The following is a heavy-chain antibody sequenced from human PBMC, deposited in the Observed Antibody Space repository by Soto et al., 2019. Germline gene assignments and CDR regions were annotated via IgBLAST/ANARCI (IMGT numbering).Heavy chain of an antibody. CDR3: ARAGTTGTTTTRMIGGH. Sequence: QVQLVESGGGVVQPGRSLRLSCAASGFTFSSYGMHWVRQAPGKGLEWVAVIWYDGSNKYYADSVKGRFTISRDNSKNXLYLQMNSLRAEDTAVYYCARAGTTGTTTTRMIGGHWGQGTLVTVSS. V-gene: IGHV3-33*01. D-gene: IGHD1-1*01. CDR2: IWYDGSNK. J-gene: IGHJ4*02. CDR1: GFTFSSYG.